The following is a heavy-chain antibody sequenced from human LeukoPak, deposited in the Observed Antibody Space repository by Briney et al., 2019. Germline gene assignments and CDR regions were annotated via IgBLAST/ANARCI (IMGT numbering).Heavy chain of an antibody. CDR1: GYTFTNYY. CDR3: AREIGPRQLHLWGSAFDY. Sequence: ASVKVSCKASGYTFTNYYMHWVRQAPGQGLEWTGIINPSDGKTSYAQKFQGRVTMTRDTSTSTVYMELSSLRSEDTAVYYCAREIGPRQLHLWGSAFDYWGQGTLVTVSS. CDR2: INPSDGKT. J-gene: IGHJ4*02. V-gene: IGHV1-46*01. D-gene: IGHD5-18*01.